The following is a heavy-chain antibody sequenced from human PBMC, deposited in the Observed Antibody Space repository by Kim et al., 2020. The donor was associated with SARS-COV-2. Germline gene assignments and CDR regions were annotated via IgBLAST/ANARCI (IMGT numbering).Heavy chain of an antibody. V-gene: IGHV7-4-1*02. CDR2: IHTKTGNP. CDR1: GYNFTNYP. D-gene: IGHD2-2*03. J-gene: IGHJ4*02. CDR3: ARMDDLDH. Sequence: ASVKVSCKTSGYNFTNYPLNWVRQGPGQGLEWMGWIHTKTGNPTYAPGFRSRLVFSLDTSVNTAYLQINNLKDADSGVYYCARMDDLDHWGQGTLHTVSS.